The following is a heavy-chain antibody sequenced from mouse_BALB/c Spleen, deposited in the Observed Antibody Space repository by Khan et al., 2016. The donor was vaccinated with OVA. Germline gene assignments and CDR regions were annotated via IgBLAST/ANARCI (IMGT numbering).Heavy chain of an antibody. D-gene: IGHD2-9*01. CDR3: ARAYYGNDREAMDY. CDR2: IWGDGTT. J-gene: IGHJ4*01. V-gene: IGHV2-6-7*01. Sequence: QVQLQQSGPGLVAPSQSLSITCNVSGFSLTGYGVTWVSQPPGKGLEWLGMIWGDGTTDYNTDHKSRMSINKDNSNSRVFLKMNSLQTDDTARYYCARAYYGNDREAMDYWGQGTSVTVSS. CDR1: GFSLTGYG.